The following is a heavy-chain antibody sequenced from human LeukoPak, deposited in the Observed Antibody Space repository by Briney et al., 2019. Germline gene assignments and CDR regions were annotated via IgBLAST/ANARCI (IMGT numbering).Heavy chain of an antibody. Sequence: PSQTLSLTCTVSGGSISSGGYDWSWIRQHPGKGLEWIGYIYYSGSTYYNPSLKSRVTISVDTSKNQFSLRLSSATAADTAVYYCARGLLFSWFDPWGQGTLVTVSS. CDR3: ARGLLFSWFDP. CDR1: GGSISSGGYD. CDR2: IYYSGST. V-gene: IGHV4-31*03. J-gene: IGHJ5*02. D-gene: IGHD2-21*02.